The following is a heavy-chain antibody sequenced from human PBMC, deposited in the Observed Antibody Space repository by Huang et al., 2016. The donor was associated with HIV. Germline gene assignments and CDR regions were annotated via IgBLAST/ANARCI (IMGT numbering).Heavy chain of an antibody. Sequence: QVQLVQSGAEVKKPGASVKVSCKASGYTFSSFGISWVRQAPGQGLEWGGWISVYNGNTNVAQKFQGRLTMTTDTSTSTAYMELRSLRSDDTAVYYCARGGGIQLWLLGYYYMDVWGNGTTVTVSS. J-gene: IGHJ6*03. CDR3: ARGGGIQLWLLGYYYMDV. CDR2: ISVYNGNT. CDR1: GYTFSSFG. V-gene: IGHV1-18*01. D-gene: IGHD5-18*01.